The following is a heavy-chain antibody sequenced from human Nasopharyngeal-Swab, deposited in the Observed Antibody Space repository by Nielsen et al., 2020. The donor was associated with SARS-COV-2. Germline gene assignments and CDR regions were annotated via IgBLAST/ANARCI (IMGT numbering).Heavy chain of an antibody. J-gene: IGHJ4*02. D-gene: IGHD1-26*01. V-gene: IGHV3-21*01. Sequence: GESLKISCAASGFTFSSYSMNWVRQAPGKGLEWVSAITSSSTYTYYADSVKSRFTISRDNARNSLYLQMSSLRDEDTAVYYCVREFEATGATYLDYWGLGTLVTVSS. CDR1: GFTFSSYS. CDR3: VREFEATGATYLDY. CDR2: ITSSSTYT.